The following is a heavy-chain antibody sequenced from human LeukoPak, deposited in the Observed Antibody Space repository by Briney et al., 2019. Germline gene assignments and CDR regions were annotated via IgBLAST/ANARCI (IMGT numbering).Heavy chain of an antibody. V-gene: IGHV3-23*01. D-gene: IGHD3-10*01. J-gene: IGHJ4*02. CDR1: GITLSNYG. CDR3: AKRGVVIRVFLVGFHKEAYYFDS. CDR2: LSGSGGGT. Sequence: GGSLRLSCAVSGITLSNYGMSWVRQAPGKGLEWVAGLSGSGGGTNYADSVQGRFTISRVNPKNTLYLQMNSLRAEDTAVCFCAKRGVVIRVFLVGFHKEAYYFDSWGQGALVTVSS.